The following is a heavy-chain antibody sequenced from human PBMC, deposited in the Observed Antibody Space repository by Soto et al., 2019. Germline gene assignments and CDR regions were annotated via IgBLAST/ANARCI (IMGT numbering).Heavy chain of an antibody. CDR3: ARDPFDYDFWSGYSDSYYYYYMDV. CDR2: IYSGGST. D-gene: IGHD3-3*01. CDR1: GFTVSSKY. V-gene: IGHV3-66*01. Sequence: GGSLRLSCAASGFTVSSKYMSWVRQAPGKGLEWVSVIYSGGSTYYADSVKGRFTISRDNSKNTLYLQMNSLRAEDTAVYYCARDPFDYDFWSGYSDSYYYYYMDVWGKGTTVTVS. J-gene: IGHJ6*03.